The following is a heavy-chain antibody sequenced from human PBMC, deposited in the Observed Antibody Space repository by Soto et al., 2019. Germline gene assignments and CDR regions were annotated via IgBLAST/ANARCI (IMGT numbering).Heavy chain of an antibody. V-gene: IGHV4-31*03. J-gene: IGHJ4*02. CDR1: GGSISSGGYY. CDR2: IYYSGST. D-gene: IGHD2-15*01. CDR3: ATDCSGGSCYLDY. Sequence: QVQLQESGPGRVKPSQTLSLTCTVSGGSISSGGYYWSWIRQHPGKGLEWIGYIYYSGSTYYNPSLKSRITISVDTSNNQFSLKLSAVTVADTAVYYCATDCSGGSCYLDYWGQGTLVTVSS.